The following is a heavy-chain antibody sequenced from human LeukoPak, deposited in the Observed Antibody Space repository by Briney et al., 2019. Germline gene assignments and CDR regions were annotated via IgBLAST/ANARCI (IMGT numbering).Heavy chain of an antibody. J-gene: IGHJ4*02. CDR3: ARGSIAAASHFDY. Sequence: ASVKVSCKASGYSFTGYYMHWVRQAPGQGLEWMGYINPNTGGPNYAQKFQDRATKTSDTSISTAYMEPSSLRSDDTAIYYCARGSIAAASHFDYWGQGTLVTVSS. CDR1: GYSFTGYY. V-gene: IGHV1-2*02. CDR2: INPNTGGP. D-gene: IGHD6-13*01.